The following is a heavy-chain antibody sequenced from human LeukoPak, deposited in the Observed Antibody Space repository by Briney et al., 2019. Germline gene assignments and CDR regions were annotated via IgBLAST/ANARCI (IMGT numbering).Heavy chain of an antibody. CDR3: ARDRSIVHFDF. J-gene: IGHJ4*02. V-gene: IGHV7-4-1*02. D-gene: IGHD3-16*02. Sequence: ASVKVSCNASGYTFTSHSINWVRQAPGQGLEWMGWINMNTGNPTYAQGFAGRFVFSLDTSASTAYMQIISLRAEDTAVYYCARDRSIVHFDFWGQGTLVTVSS. CDR2: INMNTGNP. CDR1: GYTFTSHS.